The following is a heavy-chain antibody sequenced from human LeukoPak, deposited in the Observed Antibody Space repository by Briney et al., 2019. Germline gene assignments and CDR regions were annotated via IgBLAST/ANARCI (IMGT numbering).Heavy chain of an antibody. CDR3: ARISARSFAY. J-gene: IGHJ4*02. CDR1: GFTFSYYG. CDR2: IRYVERDK. Sequence: GGSLRLSCAASGFTFSYYGMHWVRQAPGKGLEWVAFIRYVERDKYYADSVKGRLTISRDNSKNTLYLQMNSLREDDTAVYYCARISARSFAYWGQGTLVTVSS. D-gene: IGHD2/OR15-2a*01. V-gene: IGHV3-30*02.